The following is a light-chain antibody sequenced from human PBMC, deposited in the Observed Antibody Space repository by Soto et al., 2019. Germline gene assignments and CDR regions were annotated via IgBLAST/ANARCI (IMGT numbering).Light chain of an antibody. J-gene: IGKJ4*01. CDR2: DAS. CDR3: LQGVYWPPT. Sequence: EIVLAQSPATLSLSPGDRATLSCRANQSLRSFLGWYQQKPGQSPRLLIYDASNRATGIPARFSGSGSGTDFSLTISRLEPEDFAVYYCLQGVYWPPTFGGGTKVEIK. V-gene: IGKV3-11*01. CDR1: QSLRSF.